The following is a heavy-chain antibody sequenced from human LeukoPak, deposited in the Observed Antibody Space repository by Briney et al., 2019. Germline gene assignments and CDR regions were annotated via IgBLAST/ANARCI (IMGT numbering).Heavy chain of an antibody. D-gene: IGHD5-18*01. Sequence: GGSLRLSCTASRFTFSTSWMAWVRQAPGKGLEWVANINLDGSTKNFVDSVKGRFTISRDNAKNSLYLQMDSPRAEDTAVYYCARDSGYNAFDIWGQGTMVTVSS. J-gene: IGHJ3*02. V-gene: IGHV3-7*01. CDR3: ARDSGYNAFDI. CDR2: INLDGSTK. CDR1: RFTFSTSW.